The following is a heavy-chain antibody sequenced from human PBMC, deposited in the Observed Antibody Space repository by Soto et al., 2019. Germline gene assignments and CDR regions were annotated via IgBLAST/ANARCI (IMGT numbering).Heavy chain of an antibody. CDR2: IYHTGRS. J-gene: IGHJ4*02. CDR1: GGSFSGFP. V-gene: IGHV4-59*01. D-gene: IGHD4-17*01. Sequence: KPSETLSLTCAVYGGSFSGFPWIWIRQPPGKGLEWVGYIYHTGRSNYNPSLKSRLTISLDMSRNQFSLQLTSVTAADTALYYCARVSNEYGGNGAFDYWGLGTLVTVSS. CDR3: ARVSNEYGGNGAFDY.